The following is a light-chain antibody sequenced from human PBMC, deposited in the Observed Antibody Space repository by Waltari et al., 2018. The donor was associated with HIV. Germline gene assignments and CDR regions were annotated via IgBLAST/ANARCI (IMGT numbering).Light chain of an antibody. CDR2: AAS. Sequence: DIQMTQSPSSLSVSVGDRVTITCRASQSITTYLNWYQQKPGKAPNLLIYAASSLQSGFPSRFSGSGSGTDFTLTISSLQPEDVATYYCQQSYSSSSTFGQGTKLEIK. J-gene: IGKJ2*01. CDR3: QQSYSSSST. V-gene: IGKV1-39*01. CDR1: QSITTY.